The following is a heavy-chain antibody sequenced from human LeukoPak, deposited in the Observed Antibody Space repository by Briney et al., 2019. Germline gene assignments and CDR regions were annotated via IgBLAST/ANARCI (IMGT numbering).Heavy chain of an antibody. J-gene: IGHJ4*02. CDR2: ISAYNGNT. CDR1: GYTFTSYG. D-gene: IGHD3-22*01. CDR3: ARDLNPFSSGYYKDY. Sequence: ASVKVSCKASGYTFTSYGIIWVRQAPGQGLEWMGWISAYNGNTNYAQKLQGRVTMTTDTSTSTAYMELRSLRSDDTAVYYCARDLNPFSSGYYKDYWGQGTLVTVSS. V-gene: IGHV1-18*01.